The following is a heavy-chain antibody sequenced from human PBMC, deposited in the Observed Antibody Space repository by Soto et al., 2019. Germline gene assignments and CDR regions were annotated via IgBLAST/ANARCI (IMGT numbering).Heavy chain of an antibody. D-gene: IGHD4-17*01. J-gene: IGHJ6*02. CDR2: ISSSSSTI. V-gene: IGHV3-48*02. CDR3: ARDCHHYGDPFLCGMDV. Sequence: EVQLVESGGCLVQPGGSLRLSCAASGFTFSSYSMNWVRQAPGKGLEWVSYISSSSSTIYYADSVKGRFTISRDNAKDSLYLHMNSLLDEDTVFDYCARDCHHYGDPFLCGMDVWGQGTTVTVSS. CDR1: GFTFSSYS.